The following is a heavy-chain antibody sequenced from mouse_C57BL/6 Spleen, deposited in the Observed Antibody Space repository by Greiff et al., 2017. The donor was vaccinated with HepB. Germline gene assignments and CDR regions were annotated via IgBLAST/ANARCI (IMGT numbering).Heavy chain of an antibody. CDR2: ISDGGSYT. Sequence: EVQLVESGGGLVKPGGSLKLSCAASGFTFSSYPMSWVRQTPEKRLEWVATISDGGSYTYYPDNVKGRFTISRDNAKNNLYLQMSHLKSEDTAMYYCARVGYYGSGGYFDVWGTGTTVTVSS. V-gene: IGHV5-4*01. J-gene: IGHJ1*03. CDR1: GFTFSSYP. D-gene: IGHD1-1*01. CDR3: ARVGYYGSGGYFDV.